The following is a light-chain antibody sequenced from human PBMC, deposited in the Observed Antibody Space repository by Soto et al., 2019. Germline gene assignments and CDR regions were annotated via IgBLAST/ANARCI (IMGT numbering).Light chain of an antibody. Sequence: VLTXPPSASGTPGQRVTISCSGSSSNIGSNTVDWYQQLPGTAPKLLIYSNSQRPSGVPDRFSGSKSGTSASLAISGLQSEDEADYHCAAWDDSLNGHVFGTGTKV. CDR2: SNS. CDR3: AAWDDSLNGHV. V-gene: IGLV1-44*01. CDR1: SSNIGSNT. J-gene: IGLJ1*01.